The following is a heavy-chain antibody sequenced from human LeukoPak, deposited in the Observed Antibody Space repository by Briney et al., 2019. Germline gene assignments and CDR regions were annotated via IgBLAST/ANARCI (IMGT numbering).Heavy chain of an antibody. D-gene: IGHD3-22*01. J-gene: IGHJ3*02. CDR1: GFTFSKYD. CDR2: ISRGDGNT. CDR3: AKDPSGYWADAFDI. V-gene: IGHV3-23*01. Sequence: GGSLRLSCAASGFTFSKYDMYWVRQAPGKGLECVSVISRGDGNTYYADSVKGRFTVSRDNSKNTLYLQMNSLRVEDTALYYCAKDPSGYWADAFDIWGQGTTVTVSS.